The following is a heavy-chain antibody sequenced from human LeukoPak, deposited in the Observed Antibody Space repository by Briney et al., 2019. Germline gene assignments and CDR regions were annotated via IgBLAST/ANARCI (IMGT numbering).Heavy chain of an antibody. Sequence: ASVKVSCKASGYTFTSYYMHWVRQAPGQGLEWMGIINPSGGSTSYAQKFQGRVTITRNTSISTAYMELSSLRSEDTAVYYCARGDRSYSYYYYYYYMDVWGKGTTVTVSS. CDR1: GYTFTSYY. CDR3: ARGDRSYSYYYYYYYMDV. CDR2: INPSGGST. V-gene: IGHV1-46*01. J-gene: IGHJ6*03. D-gene: IGHD1-26*01.